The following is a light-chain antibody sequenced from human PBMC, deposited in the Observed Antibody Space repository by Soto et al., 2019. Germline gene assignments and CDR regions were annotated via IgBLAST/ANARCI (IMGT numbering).Light chain of an antibody. V-gene: IGLV1-44*01. CDR3: AAWDDSLNGVV. Sequence: QSVLTQPPSASGTPGQRVTISCSGSSSNIGSNTVNWYQQLPGTATKLLIYSNNQRPSVVPDRFSGSKSGTSASLAISGLQSEDEADYYGAAWDDSLNGVVFGGGTKLTVL. CDR2: SNN. J-gene: IGLJ2*01. CDR1: SSNIGSNT.